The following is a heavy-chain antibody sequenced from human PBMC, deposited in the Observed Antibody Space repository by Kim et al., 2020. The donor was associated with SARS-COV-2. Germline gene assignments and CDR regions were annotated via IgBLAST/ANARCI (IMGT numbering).Heavy chain of an antibody. CDR3: ARDMKFDGFAFFDL. J-gene: IGHJ2*01. Sequence: ADSVKDRLTITRDTSKNTVYLEMNSLRGEDTAVYYCARDMKFDGFAFFDLWGRGTLVSVSS. V-gene: IGHV3-66*01. D-gene: IGHD3-16*01.